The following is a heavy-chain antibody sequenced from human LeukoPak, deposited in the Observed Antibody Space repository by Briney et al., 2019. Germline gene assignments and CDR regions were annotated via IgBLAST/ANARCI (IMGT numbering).Heavy chain of an antibody. J-gene: IGHJ4*02. D-gene: IGHD3-3*01. CDR2: IYTSGST. Sequence: NPSETLSLTCTVSGGSISSYYWSWIRQPPGKGLEWIGYIYTSGSTNYNPSLKSRVTISVDTSKNQFSLKLSSVTAADTAVYYCARHRSFGVVIIPAYFDYWGQGTLVTVSS. CDR3: ARHRSFGVVIIPAYFDY. CDR1: GGSISSYY. V-gene: IGHV4-4*09.